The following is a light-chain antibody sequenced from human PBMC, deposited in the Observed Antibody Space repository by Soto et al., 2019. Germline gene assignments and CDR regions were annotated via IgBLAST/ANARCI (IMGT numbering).Light chain of an antibody. J-gene: IGKJ1*01. V-gene: IGKV3-20*01. Sequence: EIVLTQSPGTLSLSPGERATLSCRASQSVSSNYLAWYQQKPGQAPRLLIYGASRRATGIPDRFSGSGSGTDFTLTISRLEPEDFAVYYCQQYVTSPAFGQGTNVEIK. CDR1: QSVSSNY. CDR2: GAS. CDR3: QQYVTSPA.